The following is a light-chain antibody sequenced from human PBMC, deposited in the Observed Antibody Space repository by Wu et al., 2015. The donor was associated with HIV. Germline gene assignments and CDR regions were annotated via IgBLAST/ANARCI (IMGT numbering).Light chain of an antibody. CDR3: QQYDRSPPFYS. J-gene: IGKJ2*03. CDR1: QNVGTS. Sequence: EIVLTQSPATLSLSPGERATLSCRASQNVGTSLAWYQHKPGQSPRLLIYNASKRATGIPTRFSGSASGTDFTLTISRLEPEDFAVYYCQQYDRSPPFYSFGQGTKLEIK. V-gene: IGKV3-20*01. CDR2: NAS.